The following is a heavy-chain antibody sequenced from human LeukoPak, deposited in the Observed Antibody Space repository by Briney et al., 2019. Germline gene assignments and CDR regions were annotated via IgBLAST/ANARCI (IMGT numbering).Heavy chain of an antibody. D-gene: IGHD2-2*01. V-gene: IGHV4-38-2*02. CDR2: IYHSGRT. CDR3: ARDPYCSSTSCYGQSYNWFDP. CDR1: GYSISSGYY. Sequence: SETLSLTCTVSGYSISSGYYWGWIRQPPGKGLEWIGSIYHSGRTYYNPSLKSRVTISVDTSKNQFSLKLSSVTAADTAVYYCARDPYCSSTSCYGQSYNWFDPWGQGTLVTVSS. J-gene: IGHJ5*02.